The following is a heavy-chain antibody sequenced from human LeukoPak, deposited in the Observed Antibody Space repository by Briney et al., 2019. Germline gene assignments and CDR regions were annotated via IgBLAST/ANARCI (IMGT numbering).Heavy chain of an antibody. J-gene: IGHJ4*02. CDR2: ISYDGSNK. CDR3: ARAERTGYGDYYYFDY. V-gene: IGHV3-30*04. CDR1: GFTFSSYA. Sequence: PGRSLRLSCAASGFTFSSYAMHWVRQAPGKGLEWVAVISYDGSNKYYADSVKGRFTISRDNSKNTLYLQMNSLRAEDTAVYYCARAERTGYGDYYYFDYWGQETLVTVSS. D-gene: IGHD4-17*01.